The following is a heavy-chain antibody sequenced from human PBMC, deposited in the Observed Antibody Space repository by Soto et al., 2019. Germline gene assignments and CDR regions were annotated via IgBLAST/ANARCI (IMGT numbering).Heavy chain of an antibody. Sequence: QITLKESGPTLVKPTQTLTLTCTFSGFSLSTSGVGVGWIRQPPGKALEWLALIFWDDDKRYSPSLKSRLTITKDTSKNQVVLTVTKMDPVDTATYYCARSPQISGPWGYDSWGQGTLVTVSS. CDR1: GFSLSTSGVG. CDR2: IFWDDDK. D-gene: IGHD5-12*01. CDR3: ARSPQISGPWGYDS. V-gene: IGHV2-5*02. J-gene: IGHJ4*02.